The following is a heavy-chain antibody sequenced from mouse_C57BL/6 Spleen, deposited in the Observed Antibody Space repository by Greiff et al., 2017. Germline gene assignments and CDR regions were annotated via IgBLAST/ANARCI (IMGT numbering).Heavy chain of an antibody. V-gene: IGHV5-4*01. CDR1: GFTFSSHA. CDR3: ARDRVYDGFAY. J-gene: IGHJ3*01. D-gene: IGHD2-3*01. CDR2: ISDGGSYT. Sequence: EVNLVESGGGLVKPGGSLKLSCAASGFTFSSHAMSWVRQTPETRLEWVATISDGGSYTYYPDNVKGRFTISRDNAKNNLYLQMRHLKSEDTAMYYCARDRVYDGFAYWGQGTLVTVSA.